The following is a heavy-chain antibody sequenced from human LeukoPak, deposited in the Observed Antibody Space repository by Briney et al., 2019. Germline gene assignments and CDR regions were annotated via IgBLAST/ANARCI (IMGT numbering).Heavy chain of an antibody. V-gene: IGHV1-8*01. J-gene: IGHJ4*02. D-gene: IGHD3-22*01. Sequence: WMGWMNPNSGNTGYAQRFQGRVTMTRNTSISTAYMELSSLRSEDTAVYYCARDLSVYYYYYFDFWGQGTLVTVSS. CDR3: ARDLSVYYYYYFDF. CDR2: MNPNSGNT.